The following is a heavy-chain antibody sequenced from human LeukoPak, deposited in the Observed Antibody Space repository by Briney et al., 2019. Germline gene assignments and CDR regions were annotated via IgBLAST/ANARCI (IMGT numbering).Heavy chain of an antibody. Sequence: PGGSLSLSCAASGFSFSRYNMNWVRPSPGRGLAGLSYVTASSYSIYYADTVKGRFTISRDNAKNSLYLQMNSLRAEDTAIYYCTRGGVFDMWGLGTLVTVSS. CDR3: TRGGVFDM. CDR1: GFSFSRYN. J-gene: IGHJ4*02. CDR2: VTASSYSI. V-gene: IGHV3-48*01. D-gene: IGHD3-9*01.